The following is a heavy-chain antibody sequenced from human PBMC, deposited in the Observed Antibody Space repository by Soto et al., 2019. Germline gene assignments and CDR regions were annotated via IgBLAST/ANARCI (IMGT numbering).Heavy chain of an antibody. V-gene: IGHV1-18*01. Sequence: QGQLVQSGAEVKKPGASVKVSCKASGYPFTRYGISWVRQAPGQGLEWMGWISGYNGGTNYAQKFQGRVTMTVDTSTTSAFMELTSLTSDDRAVYYCAKNGQPPYYYYGMDVWGQGTTVTVSS. CDR3: AKNGQPPYYYYGMDV. CDR2: ISGYNGGT. J-gene: IGHJ6*02. D-gene: IGHD2-8*01. CDR1: GYPFTRYG.